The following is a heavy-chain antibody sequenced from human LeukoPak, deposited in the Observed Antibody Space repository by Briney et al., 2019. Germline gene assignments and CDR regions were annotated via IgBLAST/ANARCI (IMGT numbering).Heavy chain of an antibody. D-gene: IGHD2-2*01. CDR2: VSGSGGST. CDR1: GFTFSSYA. V-gene: IGHV3-23*01. Sequence: GGSLRLSCAASGFTFSSYAMSWVRQAPGKGLEWVSAVSGSGGSTYYADSVKGRFPISRDNSKNTLYLQMNSLSAEDTAVYYCAKDSSSTSPNWFDPWGQGTLVTVSS. CDR3: AKDSSSTSPNWFDP. J-gene: IGHJ5*02.